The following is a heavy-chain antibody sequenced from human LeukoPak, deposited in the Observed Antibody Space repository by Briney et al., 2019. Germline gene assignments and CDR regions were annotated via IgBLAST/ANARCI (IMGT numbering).Heavy chain of an antibody. CDR2: IRSKAYGGTT. Sequence: GGSLRLSCTASGFTFGDYAMSWFRQAPGKGLEWVGFIRSKAYGGTTEYAASVKGRFTISRDDSKSIAYLQMNSLKTEDTAVYYCTSTLRPWFGESLYYFDYWGQGTLVTVSS. CDR1: GFTFGDYA. CDR3: TSTLRPWFGESLYYFDY. V-gene: IGHV3-49*03. D-gene: IGHD3-10*01. J-gene: IGHJ4*02.